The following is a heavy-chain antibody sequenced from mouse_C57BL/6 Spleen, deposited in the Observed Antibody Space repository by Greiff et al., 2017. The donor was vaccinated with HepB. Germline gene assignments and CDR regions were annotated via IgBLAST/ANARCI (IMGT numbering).Heavy chain of an antibody. V-gene: IGHV3-1*01. CDR3: AIRGIFGNDYGSSPRYFDV. D-gene: IGHD1-1*01. J-gene: IGHJ1*03. Sequence: EVKLMESGPGMVKPSQSLSLTCTVTGYSITSGYDWHWIRHFPGNKLEWMGYISYSGSTNYNPSLKSRISITHDTSKNHFFLKLNSVTTEDTTTYYCAIRGIFGNDYGSSPRYFDVWGTGTTVTVSS. CDR1: GYSITSGYD. CDR2: ISYSGST.